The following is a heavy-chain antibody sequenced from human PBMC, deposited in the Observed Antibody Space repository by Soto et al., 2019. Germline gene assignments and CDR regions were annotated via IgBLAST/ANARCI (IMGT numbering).Heavy chain of an antibody. J-gene: IGHJ5*02. CDR1: GGSISSYY. CDR2: IYYSGST. Sequence: KASETLSLTCTVSGGSISSYYWSWIRQPPGKGLEWIGSIYYSGSTNYNPSLKSRVTISVDTSKNQFSLKLSFVTAADTAVYYCARGGGGYSGYDSLGSKYWFDPWGQGTLVTVSS. CDR3: ARGGGGYSGYDSLGSKYWFDP. V-gene: IGHV4-59*01. D-gene: IGHD5-12*01.